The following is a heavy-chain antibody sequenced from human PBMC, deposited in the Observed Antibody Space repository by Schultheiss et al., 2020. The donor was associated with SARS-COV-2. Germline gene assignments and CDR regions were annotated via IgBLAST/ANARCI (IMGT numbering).Heavy chain of an antibody. CDR1: GGSFCGYY. D-gene: IGHD4-17*01. J-gene: IGHJ3*02. CDR3: ARVDGDYGAFDI. Sequence: SQTLSLTCAVYGGSFCGYYWSWIRQPPGKGLEWIGEINHSGSTNYNPSLKSRVTISVDTSKNQFSLKLSSVTAEDTAVYYCARVDGDYGAFDIWGQGTMVTVSS. V-gene: IGHV4-34*01. CDR2: INHSGST.